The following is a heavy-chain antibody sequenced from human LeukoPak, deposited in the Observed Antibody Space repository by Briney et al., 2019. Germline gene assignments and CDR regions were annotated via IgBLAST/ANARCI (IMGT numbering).Heavy chain of an antibody. CDR2: IRSKANNYAT. Sequence: PGGSLRLSCAASGFTFSGSTIHWVRQTSGKGLEWVGHIRSKANNYATAYAASVKGRFTISRDDSKSIAYLQMNSLKTEDTAVYYCTSSFGQLSFFDYWGQGTLVTVSS. J-gene: IGHJ4*02. CDR1: GFTFSGST. CDR3: TSSFGQLSFFDY. V-gene: IGHV3-73*01. D-gene: IGHD3-10*01.